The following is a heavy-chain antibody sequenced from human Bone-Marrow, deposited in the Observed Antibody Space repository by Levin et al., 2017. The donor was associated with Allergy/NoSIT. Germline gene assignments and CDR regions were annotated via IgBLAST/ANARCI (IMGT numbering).Heavy chain of an antibody. J-gene: IGHJ6*02. CDR1: GFIFSDYY. V-gene: IGHV3-11*01. D-gene: IGHD3-22*01. CDR3: AKYYDSSGRYYGMDV. Sequence: PGGSLRLSCAASGFIFSDYYMSWIRQAPGKGLEWLSYISSSGGTMFYADSVKGRFTISRDNAKNSLFLQMISLRAEDTAVYYCAKYYDSSGRYYGMDVWGQGTTVTVSS. CDR2: ISSSGGTM.